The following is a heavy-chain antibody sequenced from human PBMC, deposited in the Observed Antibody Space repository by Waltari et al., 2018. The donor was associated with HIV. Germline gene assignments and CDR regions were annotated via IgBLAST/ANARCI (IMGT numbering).Heavy chain of an antibody. V-gene: IGHV4-59*01. Sequence: QVQLQESGPGLVKPSETLSLTCTVSGGSISDYYWSWIRQPPGKGLELIGFIYYNGNTNYNPSLKSRVTLSMGTSRNHFSLQLTSVTAADTAGYYCARTYSGSYPRGYAFNIWGQGTMVTVSS. J-gene: IGHJ3*02. CDR3: ARTYSGSYPRGYAFNI. CDR2: IYYNGNT. D-gene: IGHD1-26*01. CDR1: GGSISDYY.